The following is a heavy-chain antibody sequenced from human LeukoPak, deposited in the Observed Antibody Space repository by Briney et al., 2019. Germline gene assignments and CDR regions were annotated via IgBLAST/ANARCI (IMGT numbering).Heavy chain of an antibody. CDR3: ARGQVPAARGYNWFDP. CDR1: GWTFNDYY. Sequence: PSETLSLTCAVYGWTFNDYYWNWIRQPPGKGLEWVGKINACGDTNFNPSLKSRVTISIDTSKSQFSLTLTSMIAADTAVYYVARGQVPAARGYNWFDPWGQGTLVTVSS. D-gene: IGHD2-2*01. J-gene: IGHJ5*02. CDR2: INACGDT. V-gene: IGHV4-34*01.